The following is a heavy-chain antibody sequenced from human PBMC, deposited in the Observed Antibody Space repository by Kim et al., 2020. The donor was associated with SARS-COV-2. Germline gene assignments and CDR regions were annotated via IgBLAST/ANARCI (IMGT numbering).Heavy chain of an antibody. CDR1: GGTFSSYA. V-gene: IGHV1-69*13. D-gene: IGHD3-10*01. Sequence: SVKVSCKASGGTFSSYAISWVRQAPGQGLEWMGGIIPIFGTANYAQKFQGRVTITADESTSTAYMELSSLRSEDTAVYYCARGITMVRGPYFDYWGQGTLVTVSS. CDR2: IIPIFGTA. J-gene: IGHJ4*02. CDR3: ARGITMVRGPYFDY.